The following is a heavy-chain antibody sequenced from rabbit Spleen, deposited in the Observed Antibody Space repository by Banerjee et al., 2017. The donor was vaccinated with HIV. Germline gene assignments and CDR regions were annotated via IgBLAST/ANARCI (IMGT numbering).Heavy chain of an antibody. V-gene: IGHV1S40*01. J-gene: IGHJ6*01. CDR2: IDTSDGDT. CDR1: GVSFSSNYY. CDR3: ARWTGAMDL. Sequence: QSLEESGGDLVKPGASLTLTCTASGVSFSSNYYMCWVRQAPGKGLEWIACIDTSDGDTDYANWPKGRFTISKTSSTTVTLQMTSLTAADTATYFCARWTGAMDLWGQGTLVTVS.